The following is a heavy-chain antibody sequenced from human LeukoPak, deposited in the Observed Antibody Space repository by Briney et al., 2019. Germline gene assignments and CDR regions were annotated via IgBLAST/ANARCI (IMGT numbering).Heavy chain of an antibody. D-gene: IGHD4-17*01. V-gene: IGHV1-2*02. CDR2: INPNSGGT. Sequence: GGSLRLSCAASGFTFSSYAMHWVRQAPGQGLEWMGWINPNSGGTNYAQKFQGRVTMTRDTSISTAYMELSRLKSDDTAVYYCARVPQYGDAFDIWGQGTMVTVSS. CDR1: GFTFSSYA. CDR3: ARVPQYGDAFDI. J-gene: IGHJ3*02.